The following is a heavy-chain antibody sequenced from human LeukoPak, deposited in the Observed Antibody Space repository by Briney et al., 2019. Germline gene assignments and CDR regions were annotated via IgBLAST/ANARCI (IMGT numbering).Heavy chain of an antibody. CDR2: IYYSGNT. CDR1: GASVSGSTYY. V-gene: IGHV4-39*07. CDR3: ARDPAAVTDIAPVATGGN. J-gene: IGHJ1*01. D-gene: IGHD6-13*01. Sequence: SETLSLTCTVSGASVSGSTYYWGWIRQPPGKGLEWIGSIYYSGNTYYKPSLKSRVTISLDTSKNQFSLNLTSVTAADTAVYYCARDPAAVTDIAPVATGGNWGQGVLVTVSS.